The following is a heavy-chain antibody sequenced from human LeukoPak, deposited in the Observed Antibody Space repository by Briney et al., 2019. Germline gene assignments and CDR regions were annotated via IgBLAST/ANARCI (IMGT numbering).Heavy chain of an antibody. CDR1: GFTFSSYG. V-gene: IGHV3-33*01. Sequence: GGSLRLSCAASGFTFSSYGMHWVRQAPGKGLEWVAVIWYDGSNKYYADSVKGRFTISRDNSKNTLYLQMNSLRAEDTAVYYCAREWKFNPTVTTIGYWGQGTLVTVSS. J-gene: IGHJ4*02. CDR3: AREWKFNPTVTTIGY. D-gene: IGHD4-17*01. CDR2: IWYDGSNK.